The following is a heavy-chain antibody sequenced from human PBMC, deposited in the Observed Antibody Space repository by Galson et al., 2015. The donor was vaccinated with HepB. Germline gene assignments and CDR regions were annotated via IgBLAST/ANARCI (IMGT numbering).Heavy chain of an antibody. D-gene: IGHD3-16*01. J-gene: IGHJ3*02. CDR2: IKQDGSEK. V-gene: IGHV3-7*01. CDR1: GFTFSSYW. CDR3: ARDETYDYIWGSPEGDAFDI. Sequence: SLRLSCAASGFTFSSYWMSWVRQAPGKGLEWVANIKQDGSEKYYVDSVKGRFTISRDNAKNSLYLQMNSLGAEDTAVYYCARDETYDYIWGSPEGDAFDIWGQGTMVTVSS.